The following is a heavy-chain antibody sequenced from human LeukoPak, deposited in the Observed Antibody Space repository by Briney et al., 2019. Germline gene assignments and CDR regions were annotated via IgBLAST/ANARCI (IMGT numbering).Heavy chain of an antibody. D-gene: IGHD3-10*01. V-gene: IGHV3-30*03. Sequence: GGSLRLSCAASGCTFSNYGMHWVRQAPGKGLEWVAAISYDGSNKYYADSVKGRFIISRDNAKNTLYLQMNSLRVEVTAVYYCARDPARGYNLRYCYYWGQGPLVTVPS. CDR3: ARDPARGYNLRYCYY. J-gene: IGHJ4*02. CDR1: GCTFSNYG. CDR2: ISYDGSNK.